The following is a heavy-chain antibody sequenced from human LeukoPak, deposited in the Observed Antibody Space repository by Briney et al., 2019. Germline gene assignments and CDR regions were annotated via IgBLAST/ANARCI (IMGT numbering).Heavy chain of an antibody. CDR2: TYYRSKWN. CDR1: GDSLSNNNVA. D-gene: IGHD5-18*01. Sequence: SQTLSLTCAISGDSLSNNNVAWNWIRQSPSRGLEWLGRTYYRSKWNKSRITINSDTSKNQFSLQLNSVTPEDTAVYYCARGCYSSFDYWDQGTLVTVSS. J-gene: IGHJ4*02. CDR3: ARGCYSSFDY. V-gene: IGHV6-1*01.